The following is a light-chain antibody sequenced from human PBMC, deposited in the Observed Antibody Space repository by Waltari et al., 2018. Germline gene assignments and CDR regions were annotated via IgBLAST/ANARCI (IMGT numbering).Light chain of an antibody. Sequence: SALTQPASVSGSPGQPITISCTGTRRNVGGYNYVSWYQQHPGKAPNLMIYEVSNRPSGVSNRFSCSKSGNTASLTISGLQAEDEADYYCSSYTSSSTLVFGTGTKVTVL. CDR1: RRNVGGYNY. CDR3: SSYTSSSTLV. V-gene: IGLV2-14*01. J-gene: IGLJ1*01. CDR2: EVS.